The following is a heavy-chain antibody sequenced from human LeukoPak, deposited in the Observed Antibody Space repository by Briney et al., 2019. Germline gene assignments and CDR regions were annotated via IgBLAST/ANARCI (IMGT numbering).Heavy chain of an antibody. CDR2: IYYSGST. Sequence: PSETLSLTCTVSGGSISSSSYYWGWIRQPPGKGLEGIGSIYYSGSTYYNPSLKSRVTISVDTSKNQFFLKLSSVTAADTAVYYCARHNGGYNYDAFDIWGQGTMVTVSS. CDR3: ARHNGGYNYDAFDI. V-gene: IGHV4-39*01. J-gene: IGHJ3*02. CDR1: GGSISSSSYY. D-gene: IGHD5-24*01.